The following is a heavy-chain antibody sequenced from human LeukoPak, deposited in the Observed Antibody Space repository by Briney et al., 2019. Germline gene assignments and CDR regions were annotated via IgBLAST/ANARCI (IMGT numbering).Heavy chain of an antibody. CDR1: GFTFSSYA. CDR2: ISYDGSNK. J-gene: IGHJ4*02. Sequence: PGGSLRLSCAASGFTFSSYAMHWVRQAPGKGLEWVAVISYDGSNKYYADSVKGRFTISRDNSKNTLYLQMNSLRAEDTAVYYWAKEGGGGCLNSSLNYWGKGTLV. V-gene: IGHV3-30-3*01. CDR3: AKEGGGGCLNSSLNY. D-gene: IGHD4-23*01.